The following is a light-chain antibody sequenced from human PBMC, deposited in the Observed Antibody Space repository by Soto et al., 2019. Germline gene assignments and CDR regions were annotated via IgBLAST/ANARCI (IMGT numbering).Light chain of an antibody. Sequence: IVMSQSPATLSVSPGERATLSCRASQSVSSNLAWYQQKPGQAPRLLIYGASTRATGIPARFSGSGSGTEFTLTISSLQSEDFAVYYCQQYNNWPPKTFGQGTKVE. CDR1: QSVSSN. J-gene: IGKJ1*01. CDR3: QQYNNWPPKT. CDR2: GAS. V-gene: IGKV3-15*01.